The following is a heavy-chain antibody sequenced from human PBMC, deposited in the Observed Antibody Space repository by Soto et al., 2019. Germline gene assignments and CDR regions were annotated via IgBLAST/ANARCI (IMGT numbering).Heavy chain of an antibody. CDR3: AGIYCSSTGCSLDY. J-gene: IGHJ4*02. V-gene: IGHV4-4*02. Sequence: QVQLQESGPGLVKPSGTLSLTCAVSGGSISSSNWWSWVRQPPGKGLEWIGEIYHSGSTNYNPSRESRVTISVAKSKNQFSWELSSVTAADTAVYYCAGIYCSSTGCSLDYWGQGSLVTVSS. CDR1: GGSISSSNW. D-gene: IGHD2-2*01. CDR2: IYHSGST.